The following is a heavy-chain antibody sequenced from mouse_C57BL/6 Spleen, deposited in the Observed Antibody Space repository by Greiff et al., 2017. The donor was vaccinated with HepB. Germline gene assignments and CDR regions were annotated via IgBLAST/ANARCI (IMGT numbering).Heavy chain of an antibody. CDR3: ARSYSNYGAMDY. CDR2: IYPGDGDT. CDR1: GYAFGSSW. D-gene: IGHD2-5*01. J-gene: IGHJ4*01. V-gene: IGHV1-82*01. Sequence: LQESGPELVKPGASVKISCKASGYAFGSSWMNWVKQRPGKGLEWIGRIYPGDGDTNYNGKFKGKATLTADKSSSTAYMQLSSLTSEDSAVYFCARSYSNYGAMDYWGQGTSVTVSS.